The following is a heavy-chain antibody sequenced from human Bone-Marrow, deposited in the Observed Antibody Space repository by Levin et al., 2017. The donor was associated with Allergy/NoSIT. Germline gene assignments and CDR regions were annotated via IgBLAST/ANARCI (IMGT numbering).Heavy chain of an antibody. CDR3: ARGPPKYCSSTTCLFWFDP. V-gene: IGHV4-4*07. D-gene: IGHD2-2*01. CDR1: GGSISSHY. CDR2: IDISGTT. J-gene: IGHJ5*02. Sequence: PSETLSLTCTVSGGSISSHYWSWIRQPAGKGLEWIGRIDISGTTNYNPSLRSRVSMSIDTSRSQLSLNLNSVTAADTAVYYCARGPPKYCSSTTCLFWFDPWGQGTLVTVSS.